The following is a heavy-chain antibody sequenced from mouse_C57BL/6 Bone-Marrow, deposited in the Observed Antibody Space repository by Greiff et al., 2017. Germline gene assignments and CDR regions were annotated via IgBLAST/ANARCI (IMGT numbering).Heavy chain of an antibody. D-gene: IGHD1-2*01. J-gene: IGHJ3*01. CDR3: ARDHYGFAY. CDR2: SRNKANDYTT. V-gene: IGHV7-1*01. Sequence: EVQGVESGGGLVQSGRSLRLSCATSGFTFSDFYMEWVRQAPGKGLEWIAASRNKANDYTTEYSASVKGRFIVSRDTSQSILYLQMNALRAEDTAIYYCARDHYGFAYWGQGTLVTVSA. CDR1: GFTFSDFY.